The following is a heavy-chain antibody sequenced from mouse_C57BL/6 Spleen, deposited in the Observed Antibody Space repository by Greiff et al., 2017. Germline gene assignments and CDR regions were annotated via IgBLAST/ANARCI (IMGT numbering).Heavy chain of an antibody. CDR1: GYAFTNYL. V-gene: IGHV1-54*01. CDR2: INPGSGGT. D-gene: IGHD2-3*01. J-gene: IGHJ4*01. Sequence: VKLQESGAELVRPGTSVKVSCKASGYAFTNYLIEWVKQRPGQGLEWIGVINPGSGGTNYNEKFKGKATLTADKSSSTAYMQLSSLTSEDSAVYSCARGRLLHAMDYWGQGTSVTVSS. CDR3: ARGRLLHAMDY.